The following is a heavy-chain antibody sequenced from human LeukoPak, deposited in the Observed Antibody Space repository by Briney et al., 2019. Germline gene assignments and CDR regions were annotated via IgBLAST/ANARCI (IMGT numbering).Heavy chain of an antibody. D-gene: IGHD5-12*01. CDR2: IYYSGST. V-gene: IGHV4-30-4*01. CDR3: ARVEPSRSGYDYWIFDY. Sequence: SETLSLTCTVSGGSLSSGEYYWRWIRQPPGKGLEWIGYIYYSGSTYHNPSLKSRVTISLDTSKNQLSLKLSSVTAADTAVYYCARVEPSRSGYDYWIFDYWGQGTLVTVSS. J-gene: IGHJ4*02. CDR1: GGSLSSGEYY.